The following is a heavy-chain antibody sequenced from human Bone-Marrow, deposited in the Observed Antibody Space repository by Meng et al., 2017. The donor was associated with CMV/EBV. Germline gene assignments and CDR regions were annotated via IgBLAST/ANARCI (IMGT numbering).Heavy chain of an antibody. J-gene: IGHJ4*02. Sequence: GGSLRLSCAASGFTFSSYAMHWVRQAPGKGLEYVSAISSNGGSTYYADSVKGRFTISRENSKNTLYLQMGSLRAEDMAVYYCASGPHYNWNYEYYFDYWGQGTLVTVSS. V-gene: IGHV3-64*02. CDR3: ASGPHYNWNYEYYFDY. D-gene: IGHD1-7*01. CDR1: GFTFSSYA. CDR2: ISSNGGST.